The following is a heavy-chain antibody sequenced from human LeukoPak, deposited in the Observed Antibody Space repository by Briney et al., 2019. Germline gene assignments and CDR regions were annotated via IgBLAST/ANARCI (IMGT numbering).Heavy chain of an antibody. CDR2: IYHSGST. V-gene: IGHV4-30-2*03. J-gene: IGHJ4*02. Sequence: SQTLSLTCTVSGGSISSGGYYWSWIRQPPGKGLEWIGYIYHSGSTYYNPSLKSRVTISVDTSKNQFSLKLSSVTAADTAVYYCARHRIVVPAAIPYWGQGTLVTVSS. CDR1: GGSISSGGYY. CDR3: ARHRIVVPAAIPY. D-gene: IGHD2-2*02.